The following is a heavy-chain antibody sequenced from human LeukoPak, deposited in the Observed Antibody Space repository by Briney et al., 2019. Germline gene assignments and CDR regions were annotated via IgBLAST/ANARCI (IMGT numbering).Heavy chain of an antibody. J-gene: IGHJ5*02. CDR1: GYTFTSYG. CDR3: ATEFGQWLVPNWFDP. CDR2: ISAYNGNT. Sequence: ASVKVSCKASGYTFTSYGSSWVRQAPGQGLEWMGWISAYNGNTNYAQKLQGRVTMTTDTSTSTAYMELSSLRSEDTAVYYCATEFGQWLVPNWFDPWGQGTLVTVSS. V-gene: IGHV1-18*01. D-gene: IGHD6-19*01.